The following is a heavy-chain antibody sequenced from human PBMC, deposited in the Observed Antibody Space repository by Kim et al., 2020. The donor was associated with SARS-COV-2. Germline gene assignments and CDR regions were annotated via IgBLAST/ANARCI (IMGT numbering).Heavy chain of an antibody. Sequence: SVKVSCKASGGTFSSYAISWVRQAPGQGLEWMGGIIPIFGTANYAQKFQGRVTITADGSTSTAYMELSSLRSEDTAVYYCASGGIAVRIFDYWGQGTLVTVSS. V-gene: IGHV1-69*13. D-gene: IGHD6-19*01. CDR3: ASGGIAVRIFDY. CDR1: GGTFSSYA. CDR2: IIPIFGTA. J-gene: IGHJ4*02.